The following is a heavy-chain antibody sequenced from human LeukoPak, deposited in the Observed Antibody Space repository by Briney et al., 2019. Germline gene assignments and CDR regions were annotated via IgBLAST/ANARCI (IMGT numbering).Heavy chain of an antibody. V-gene: IGHV1-24*01. CDR3: ATTHSSSGSRGYYYYYGMDV. D-gene: IGHD6-13*01. CDR2: FDPEDGET. CDR1: GYTPTELS. Sequence: GASVKVSCKVSGYTPTELSMHWVRHAPGKGLEWMGGFDPEDGETIYAQKFQGRVTMTEDTSTDTAYMELSSLRSEDTAVYYCATTHSSSGSRGYYYYYGMDVWGQGTTVTVSS. J-gene: IGHJ6*02.